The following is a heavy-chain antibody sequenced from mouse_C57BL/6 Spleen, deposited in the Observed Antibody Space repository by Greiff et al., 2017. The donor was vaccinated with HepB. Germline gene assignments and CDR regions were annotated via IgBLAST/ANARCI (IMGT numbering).Heavy chain of an antibody. CDR2: IDPETGGT. V-gene: IGHV1-15*01. D-gene: IGHD1-1*01. J-gene: IGHJ4*01. CDR3: TIYYYGSSYDAMDY. CDR1: GYTFTDYE. Sequence: VQLQQSGAELVRPGASVTLSCKASGYTFTDYEMHWVKPTPVHGLEWIGAIDPETGGTAYNQKFKGKAILTADKSSSTAYMELRSLTSEDSAVYYCTIYYYGSSYDAMDYWGQGTSVTVSS.